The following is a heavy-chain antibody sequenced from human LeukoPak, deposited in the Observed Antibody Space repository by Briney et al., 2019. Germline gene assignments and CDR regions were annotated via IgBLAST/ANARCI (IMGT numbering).Heavy chain of an antibody. CDR2: MYHSGST. V-gene: IGHV4-4*02. D-gene: IGHD2-15*01. J-gene: IGHJ4*02. CDR3: ARRWLLNLDK. CDR1: GGSISSDNW. Sequence: PSETLSLTCAVSGGSISSDNWWSWVRQPPGKGLEWIGDMYHSGSTKYNPSLKSRVTISVDKPKNQFSLTLSSVTAADTAVYYCARRWLLNLDKWGQGTLVTVSS.